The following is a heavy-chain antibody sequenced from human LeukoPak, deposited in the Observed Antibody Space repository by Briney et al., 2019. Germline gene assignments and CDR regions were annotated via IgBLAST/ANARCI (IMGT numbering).Heavy chain of an antibody. CDR1: GYTFTSYG. CDR3: ARVMAYDSSGYHYYFDY. V-gene: IGHV1-18*01. D-gene: IGHD3-22*01. CDR2: ISAYNGNT. J-gene: IGHJ4*02. Sequence: GASVKVSCKASGYTFTSYGISWVRQAPGQGLEWMGWISAYNGNTNYAQKLQGRVTMTTDTSMSTAYMELRSLRSDDTAVYYCARVMAYDSSGYHYYFDYWGQGTLVTVSS.